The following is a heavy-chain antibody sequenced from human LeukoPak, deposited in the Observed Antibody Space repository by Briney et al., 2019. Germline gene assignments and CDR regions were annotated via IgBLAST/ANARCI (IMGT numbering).Heavy chain of an antibody. V-gene: IGHV3-33*01. D-gene: IGHD2-21*02. CDR3: ARDATGGGDCFFDY. J-gene: IGHJ4*02. CDR2: IWFDGSNK. CDR1: GFTFRSYG. Sequence: GGSLRLSCAASGFTFRSYGMHWVRQAPGKGLEWVAVIWFDGSNKYYADSVKGRFTISRDNSKNTLFLQMSSLRVEDTAVYYCARDATGGGDCFFDYWGQGTLVTVSS.